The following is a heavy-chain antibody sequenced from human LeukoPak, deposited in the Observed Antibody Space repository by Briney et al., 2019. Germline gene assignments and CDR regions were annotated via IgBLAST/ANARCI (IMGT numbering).Heavy chain of an antibody. CDR3: AKGPPGGYYYYYMDV. D-gene: IGHD3-16*01. V-gene: IGHV3-23*01. J-gene: IGHJ6*03. CDR2: ISGSSGST. Sequence: GGSLRLSCAASGFTFGSYAMSWVRQAPGKGLEWVSVISGSSGSTYSADSVKGRFTISRDNSKNTLYLQMNSLRAEDTAVYYCAKGPPGGYYYYYMDVWGKGTTVTVSS. CDR1: GFTFGSYA.